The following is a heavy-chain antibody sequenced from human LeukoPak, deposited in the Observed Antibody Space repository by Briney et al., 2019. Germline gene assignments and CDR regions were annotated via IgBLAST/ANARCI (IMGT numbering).Heavy chain of an antibody. V-gene: IGHV3-30*18. CDR1: GFTFSSYG. CDR3: AKDQMGHIAAVDY. CDR2: ISYDGSNK. Sequence: GGSLRLSCAASGFTFSSYGMHWVRRAPGKGLEWVAVISYDGSNKYYADSVKGRFTISRDNSKNTLYLQMNSLRAEDTAVYYCAKDQMGHIAAVDYWGQGTLVTVSS. J-gene: IGHJ4*02. D-gene: IGHD6-13*01.